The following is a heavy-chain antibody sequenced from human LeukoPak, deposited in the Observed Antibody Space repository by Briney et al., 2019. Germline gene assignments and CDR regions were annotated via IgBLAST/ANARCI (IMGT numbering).Heavy chain of an antibody. J-gene: IGHJ4*02. CDR3: ARRPRSSENYDGPSGLDY. D-gene: IGHD3-3*01. CDR2: INHSGTT. Sequence: SETLSLTCAVYGESFSGHFWSWIRQSPGKGLEWIGEINHSGTTNYNPSLKSRVSISADTSKNQFSLKLSSMSAADAAVYYCARRPRSSENYDGPSGLDYWGQGTLVTVSS. CDR1: GESFSGHF. V-gene: IGHV4-34*01.